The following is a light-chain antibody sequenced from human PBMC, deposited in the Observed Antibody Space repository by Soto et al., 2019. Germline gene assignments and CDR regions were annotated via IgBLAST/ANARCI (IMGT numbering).Light chain of an antibody. Sequence: DIQMNQSPSTLSGSVGDIVTITCRAIQTISSWLAWYQQKPGKAPKLLIYRASTLKSGVPSRFSGSESGTEFTLTISSLQPDDFETYYCQHYNSYSEAFGQGTKVDIK. CDR2: RAS. J-gene: IGKJ1*01. V-gene: IGKV1-5*03. CDR3: QHYNSYSEA. CDR1: QTISSW.